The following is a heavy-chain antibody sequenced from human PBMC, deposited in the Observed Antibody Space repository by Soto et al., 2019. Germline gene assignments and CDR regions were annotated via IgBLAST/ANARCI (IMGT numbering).Heavy chain of an antibody. D-gene: IGHD6-6*01. CDR2: INPNSGGT. J-gene: IGHJ4*02. V-gene: IGHV1-2*04. CDR3: ARELGKIYSSSSPNFDY. Sequence: ASVKVSCKASGYTFTGYYMHWVRQAPGQGLEWMGWINPNSGGTNYAQKFQGWVTMTRDTSMSTVYMELSRLRSEDTAVYYCARELGKIYSSSSPNFDYWGQGTLVTVSS. CDR1: GYTFTGYY.